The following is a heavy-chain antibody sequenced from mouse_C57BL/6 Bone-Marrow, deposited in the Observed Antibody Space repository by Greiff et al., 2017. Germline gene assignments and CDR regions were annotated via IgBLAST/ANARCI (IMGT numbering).Heavy chain of an antibody. CDR3: AIDYYGRGGSYFDV. Sequence: QVQLKQSGAELARPGASVKLSCKASGYTFTSYGISWVKQRTGQGLEWIGEIYPRSGNTYYNEKFKGKATLSADKSSSTAYLELRSLTSEASAVYFCAIDYYGRGGSYFDVWGTGTTVTVSS. CDR1: GYTFTSYG. V-gene: IGHV1-81*01. CDR2: IYPRSGNT. J-gene: IGHJ1*03. D-gene: IGHD1-1*01.